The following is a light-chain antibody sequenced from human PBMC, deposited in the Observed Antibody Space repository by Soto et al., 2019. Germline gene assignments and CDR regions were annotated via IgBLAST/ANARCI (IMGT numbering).Light chain of an antibody. CDR3: QQYGSSPS. J-gene: IGKJ4*01. CDR1: QSVGGSH. Sequence: EIVLTQSPGTLSLSPGERATLSCRASQSVGGSHLAWYQQRPDQAPRVLIYGASSRATGIPDRFSGSGSGTDFTLTINGLEAEDFAVYFCQQYGSSPSFGGGTKVEIK. V-gene: IGKV3-20*01. CDR2: GAS.